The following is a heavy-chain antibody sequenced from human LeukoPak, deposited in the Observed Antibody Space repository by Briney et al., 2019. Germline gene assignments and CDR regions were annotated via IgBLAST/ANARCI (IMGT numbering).Heavy chain of an antibody. CDR1: GYSFTSYD. CDR2: MNPNSGNT. V-gene: IGHV1-8*01. CDR3: ARGDY. Sequence: ASVKVSCKASGYSFTSYDINWVRQATGQGLEWVGSMNPNSGNTDYAQKFQGRITMTRSTSISTAYMELRSLRSEDTAVYYCARGDYWGQGTLVTVSS. J-gene: IGHJ4*02.